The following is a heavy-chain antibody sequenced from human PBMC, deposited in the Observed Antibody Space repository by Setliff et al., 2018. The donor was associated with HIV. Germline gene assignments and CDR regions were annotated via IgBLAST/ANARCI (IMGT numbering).Heavy chain of an antibody. Sequence: PSETLSLTCTVSGGSISSGYYYWSWIRQHPGKGLEWIGYIYYSGNPFYNPSLRSRVTISLDTSKNQFSLKLSSVTAADTAVYYCARGFDYAQRPPLYYFDYWGLGTLVTVSS. J-gene: IGHJ4*02. CDR1: GGSISSGYYY. D-gene: IGHD2-2*01. CDR2: IYYSGNP. CDR3: ARGFDYAQRPPLYYFDY. V-gene: IGHV4-31*03.